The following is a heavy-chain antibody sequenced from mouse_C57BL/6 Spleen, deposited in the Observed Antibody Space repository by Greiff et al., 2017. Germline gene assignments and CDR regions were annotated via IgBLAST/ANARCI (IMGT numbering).Heavy chain of an antibody. Sequence: EVKVVESGGGLVQPGGSLSLSCAASGFTFTDYYMSWVRQPPGKALEWLGFIRNKANGYTTEYSASVKGRFTISSDNSQSILYLQMNALRAEDSATYYCTIYMGDYEFYAMDYWGQGTSVTVSS. CDR1: GFTFTDYY. V-gene: IGHV7-3*01. CDR2: IRNKANGYTT. J-gene: IGHJ4*01. D-gene: IGHD2-4*01. CDR3: TIYMGDYEFYAMDY.